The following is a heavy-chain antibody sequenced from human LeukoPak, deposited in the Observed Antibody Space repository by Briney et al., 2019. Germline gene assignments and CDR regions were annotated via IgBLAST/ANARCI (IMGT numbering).Heavy chain of an antibody. CDR2: IKQDGSEK. Sequence: GGSLRLSCAASGFTFSSYWMSWVRQAPGKGLEWVANIKQDGSEKYYVDSVKGRFSISRDGSKNTVNLQINSLRDEDTAVYYCARDGYGHGSLDYWGQGTLVSVSS. V-gene: IGHV3-7*01. CDR1: GFTFSSYW. D-gene: IGHD2-2*03. CDR3: ARDGYGHGSLDY. J-gene: IGHJ4*02.